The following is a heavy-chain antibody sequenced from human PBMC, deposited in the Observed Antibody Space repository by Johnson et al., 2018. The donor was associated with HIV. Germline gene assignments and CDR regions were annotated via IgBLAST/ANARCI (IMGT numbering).Heavy chain of an antibody. CDR3: AKDGGSSWSAFDI. V-gene: IGHV3-30*02. CDR1: GFTFSSYG. J-gene: IGHJ3*02. CDR2: IHYDGSNE. Sequence: VQLVESGGGVVQPGRSLRLSCAASGFTFSSYGMHWVRQSPGKGLEWVAFIHYDGSNEYYADSVKGRFTISRDNSKNTLYLQMNTLRVEDTAVYYCAKDGGSSWSAFDIWGQGTMVTVSS. D-gene: IGHD6-13*01.